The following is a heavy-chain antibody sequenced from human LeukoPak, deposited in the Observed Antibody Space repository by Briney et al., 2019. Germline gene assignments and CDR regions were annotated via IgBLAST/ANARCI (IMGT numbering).Heavy chain of an antibody. CDR2: IYYSGST. V-gene: IGHV4-39*01. Sequence: PSETLSLTCTVSGGSISSSSYYWGWIRQPPGRGLEWIGSIYYSGSTYYNPSLKSRVTISVDTSKNQFSLKLSSVTAADTAVYYCARGRTASYRGYSYGYRWEYNDAFDIWGQGTMVTVSS. D-gene: IGHD5-18*01. CDR1: GGSISSSSYY. CDR3: ARGRTASYRGYSYGYRWEYNDAFDI. J-gene: IGHJ3*02.